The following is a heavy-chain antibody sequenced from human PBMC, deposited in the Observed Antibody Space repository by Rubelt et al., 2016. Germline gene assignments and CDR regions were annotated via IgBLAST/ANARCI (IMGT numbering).Heavy chain of an antibody. Sequence: GFTFNTCAMHWVRQAPGKGLEWVAIISFGGTNKYYEDSVKGRFTISRDNSKNTLYLQMNSLRAEDTAVYYCAREASYRYGDYVDYWGQGTLVTVSS. D-gene: IGHD4/OR15-4a*01. CDR3: AREASYRYGDYVDY. CDR1: GFTFNTCA. V-gene: IGHV3-30*03. J-gene: IGHJ4*02. CDR2: ISFGGTNK.